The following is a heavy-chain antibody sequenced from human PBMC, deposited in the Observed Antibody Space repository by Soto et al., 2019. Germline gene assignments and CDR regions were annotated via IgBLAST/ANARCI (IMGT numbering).Heavy chain of an antibody. CDR3: ARLTYDILTEFPFFWFDP. D-gene: IGHD3-9*01. Sequence: PSETLSLTCTVSGGSISSYYWSWIRQPPGKGLEWIGYIYYSGSTNYNPSLKSRVTISVDTSKNQFSLKLSSVTAADTAVYYCARLTYDILTEFPFFWFDPWGQGTLVTVSS. CDR1: GGSISSYY. V-gene: IGHV4-59*01. J-gene: IGHJ5*02. CDR2: IYYSGST.